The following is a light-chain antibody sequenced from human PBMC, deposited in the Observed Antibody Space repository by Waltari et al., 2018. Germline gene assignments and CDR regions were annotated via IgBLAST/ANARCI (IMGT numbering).Light chain of an antibody. V-gene: IGLV2-14*01. CDR2: DVT. CDR1: SRDVGGYNS. J-gene: IGLJ3*02. CDR3: TSYTSSATLV. Sequence: QSALTQPASVSGSPGQSIAISCTGTSRDVGGYNSVSWYRHHPGAAPKRMIYDVTNPPSGVSDRFSGSKSGNTASLTISGLQAEDEADYYCTSYTSSATLVFGGGTKLTVL.